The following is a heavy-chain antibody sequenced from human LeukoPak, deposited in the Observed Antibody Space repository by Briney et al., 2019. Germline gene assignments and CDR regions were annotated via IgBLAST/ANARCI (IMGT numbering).Heavy chain of an antibody. CDR2: IGVRGDDT. Sequence: PGASLRLSCAASGFSFSSYVMSWVRQAPGKGLEWVSGIGVRGDDTYYADSVKGRFTISRDNSDNTLYLQMNSLRAEDTAIYYCAKCHIRMSTVCFFDAWGQGTRVTVSS. J-gene: IGHJ4*02. CDR3: AKCHIRMSTVCFFDA. CDR1: GFSFSSYV. V-gene: IGHV3-23*01. D-gene: IGHD5/OR15-5a*01.